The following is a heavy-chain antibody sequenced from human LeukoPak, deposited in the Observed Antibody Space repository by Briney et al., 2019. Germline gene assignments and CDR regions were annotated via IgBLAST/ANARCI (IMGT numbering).Heavy chain of an antibody. CDR1: GGSFSGYY. Sequence: TSETLSLTCAVYGGSFSGYYRSWIRQPPGKGLEWIGEINHSGSTNYNPSLKSRVTISADTSKNQFSLKLGSVTAADTAVYYCARRRAMIVVVKYYFDYWGQGTLVTVSS. CDR3: ARRRAMIVVVKYYFDY. J-gene: IGHJ4*02. CDR2: INHSGST. D-gene: IGHD3-22*01. V-gene: IGHV4-34*01.